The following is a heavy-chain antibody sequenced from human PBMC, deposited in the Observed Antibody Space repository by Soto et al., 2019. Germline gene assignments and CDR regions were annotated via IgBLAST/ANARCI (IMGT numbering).Heavy chain of an antibody. CDR2: IYHSGST. Sequence: QLQLQESGSGLVKPSQTLSLTCAVSGGSISSGGYSWSWIRQPPGKGLEWIGYIYHSGSTYYNPPLKRRVTISVDRSKNQFSLKLSSVTAADTAVYYCASYGGNSPFDYWGQGTLVTVSS. CDR1: GGSISSGGYS. V-gene: IGHV4-30-2*01. J-gene: IGHJ4*02. CDR3: ASYGGNSPFDY. D-gene: IGHD4-17*01.